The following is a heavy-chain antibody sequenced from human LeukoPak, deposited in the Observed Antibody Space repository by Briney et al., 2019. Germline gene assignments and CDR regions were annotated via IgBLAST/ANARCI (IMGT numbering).Heavy chain of an antibody. Sequence: SETLPLTCTVTGGSISTYYWSWIRQPPGKGLEWIGCIYHSGSTDYNPSLKSRVTISVDTSKNQFSLNLNSVAAADTAVYYCAREQGRSFEYWGQGTLVTVSS. J-gene: IGHJ4*02. D-gene: IGHD7-27*01. CDR3: AREQGRSFEY. CDR1: GGSISTYY. CDR2: IYHSGST. V-gene: IGHV4-59*08.